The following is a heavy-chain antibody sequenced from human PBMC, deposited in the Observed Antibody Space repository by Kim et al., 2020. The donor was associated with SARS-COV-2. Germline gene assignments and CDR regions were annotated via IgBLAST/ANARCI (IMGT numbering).Heavy chain of an antibody. CDR2: NK. D-gene: IGHD6-19*01. CDR3: ARDLGAGESY. V-gene: IGHV3-30*01. J-gene: IGHJ4*02. Sequence: NKYYADTVQGQFTISRDNSKNTLYLQMNSLRAEDTAVYYCARDLGAGESYWGQGTLVTVSS.